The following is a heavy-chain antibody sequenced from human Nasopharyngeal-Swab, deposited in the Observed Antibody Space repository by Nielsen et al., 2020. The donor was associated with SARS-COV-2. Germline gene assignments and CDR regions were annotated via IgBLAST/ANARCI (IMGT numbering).Heavy chain of an antibody. CDR3: ARDPGAATLDY. J-gene: IGHJ4*02. V-gene: IGHV1-18*04. Sequence: ASVTVSCKASGYTFTTYDITWVRQAPGQGLEWMGWSSPTNGNTNYALNFQGRVTMTADTSTNTAYLELRSLRYDDTAVYYCARDPGAATLDYWGQGSLVTVSS. CDR2: SSPTNGNT. CDR1: GYTFTTYD. D-gene: IGHD3-10*01.